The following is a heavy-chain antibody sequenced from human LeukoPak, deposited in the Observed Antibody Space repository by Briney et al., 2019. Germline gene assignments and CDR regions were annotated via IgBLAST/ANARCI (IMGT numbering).Heavy chain of an antibody. CDR3: AREHYSGGYYFDY. CDR2: ISSSSSTI. J-gene: IGHJ4*02. Sequence: PGGSLRLSCAASGFTFSSYSMNWVRQAPGKGLEWVSYISSSSSTIYYADPVKGRFTISRDNAKNSLYLQMNSLRAEDTAVYYCAREHYSGGYYFDYWGQGTLVTVSS. D-gene: IGHD1-26*01. V-gene: IGHV3-48*01. CDR1: GFTFSSYS.